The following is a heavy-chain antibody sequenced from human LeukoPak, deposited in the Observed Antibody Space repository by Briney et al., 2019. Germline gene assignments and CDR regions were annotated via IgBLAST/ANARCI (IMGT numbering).Heavy chain of an antibody. V-gene: IGHV1-2*02. CDR2: INPNSGGT. CDR3: ARKRAGDYVWGSYRLAIDY. D-gene: IGHD3-16*02. Sequence: ASVKVSCKASGYTFTGYYMHWVRQAPGQGLEWMGWINPNSGGTNYAQKFQGRVTMTRDTSISTASMELSSLKPDDTAVYYRARKRAGDYVWGSYRLAIDYWGQGTLVTVSS. CDR1: GYTFTGYY. J-gene: IGHJ4*02.